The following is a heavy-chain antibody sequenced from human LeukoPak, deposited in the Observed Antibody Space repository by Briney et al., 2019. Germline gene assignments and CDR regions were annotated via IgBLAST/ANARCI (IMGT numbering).Heavy chain of an antibody. D-gene: IGHD6-6*01. CDR3: ARRVAVRPFDN. Sequence: GESLKISCKGSGYSFTSYWIGWVRQMPGKGLEWMGIIYPRDSTTRYSPAFEGQVTISVDKSITTAYLQWSSLKASDTAMYYCARRVAVRPFDNWGQGTLVIVSS. CDR2: IYPRDSTT. J-gene: IGHJ4*02. V-gene: IGHV5-51*01. CDR1: GYSFTSYW.